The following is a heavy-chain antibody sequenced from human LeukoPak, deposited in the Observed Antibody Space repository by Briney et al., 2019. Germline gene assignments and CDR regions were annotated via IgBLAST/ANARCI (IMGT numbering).Heavy chain of an antibody. Sequence: GGSLRLSCADSGLTFSSYSMNWVRQAPGKGLEWVSYISSGSSTIYYADSVKGRFTISRDNAKNSLYLQMNSLRDEDTAVYYCAREPVTMVRGVSYYYGMDVWGRGTTVTVSS. CDR1: GLTFSSYS. CDR2: ISSGSSTI. CDR3: AREPVTMVRGVSYYYGMDV. V-gene: IGHV3-48*02. D-gene: IGHD3-10*01. J-gene: IGHJ6*02.